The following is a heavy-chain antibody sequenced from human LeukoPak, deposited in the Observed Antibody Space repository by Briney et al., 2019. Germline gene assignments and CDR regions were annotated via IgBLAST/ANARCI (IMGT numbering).Heavy chain of an antibody. CDR2: INHSGST. CDR3: ARRGNYDTSSYDY. V-gene: IGHV4-34*01. D-gene: IGHD3-16*01. J-gene: IGHJ4*02. Sequence: SETLSLTCAVYGGSFSGYYWSWIRQPPGKGLEWIGEINHSGSTNYNPSLKSRVTISVDTSKNQFSLKVTSVTAADTAVYSCARRGNYDTSSYDYWGQGTLVTVSS. CDR1: GGSFSGYY.